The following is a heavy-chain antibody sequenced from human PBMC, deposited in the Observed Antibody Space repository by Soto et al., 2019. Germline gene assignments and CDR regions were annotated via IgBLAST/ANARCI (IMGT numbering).Heavy chain of an antibody. J-gene: IGHJ4*02. CDR1: GGSISSNY. CDR2: VYNSGST. D-gene: IGHD6-13*01. Sequence: SETLSLTCTVSGGSISSNYWTWIRQPPGKGLEWIGYVYNSGSTSYNPSLKSRVTISEDTSKSQFSLKVNSMTAADTAVYYCARYRREAVAGYTLDNWGQG. V-gene: IGHV4-59*01. CDR3: ARYRREAVAGYTLDN.